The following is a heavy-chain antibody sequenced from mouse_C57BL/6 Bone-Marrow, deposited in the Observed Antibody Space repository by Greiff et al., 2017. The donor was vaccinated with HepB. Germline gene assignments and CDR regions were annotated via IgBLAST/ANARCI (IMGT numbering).Heavy chain of an antibody. CDR2: INPNYGTT. J-gene: IGHJ4*01. V-gene: IGHV1-39*01. Sequence: EVKLMESGPELVKPGASVKISCKASGYSFTDYNMNWVKQSNGKSLEWIGVINPNYGTTSYNQKFKGKATLTVDQSSSTAYMQLNSLTSEDSAIYYCAAYYYGSSGYAMDYWGQGTSVTVSS. D-gene: IGHD1-1*01. CDR3: AAYYYGSSGYAMDY. CDR1: GYSFTDYN.